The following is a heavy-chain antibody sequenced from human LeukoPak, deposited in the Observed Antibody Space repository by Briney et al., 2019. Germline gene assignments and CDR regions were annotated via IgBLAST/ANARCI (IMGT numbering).Heavy chain of an antibody. CDR1: GGSISSGGYY. CDR3: ARGGITIFGVVVPAFDY. J-gene: IGHJ4*02. V-gene: IGHV4-30-2*01. D-gene: IGHD3-3*01. CDR2: IYHSGST. Sequence: SQTLSLTCTVSGGSISSGGYYWSWIRQPPGKGLEWIGYIYHSGSTSYNPSLKSRVTISEDRSKNQFSLKLSSVTAADTALYYCARGGITIFGVVVPAFDYWGQGTLVTVSS.